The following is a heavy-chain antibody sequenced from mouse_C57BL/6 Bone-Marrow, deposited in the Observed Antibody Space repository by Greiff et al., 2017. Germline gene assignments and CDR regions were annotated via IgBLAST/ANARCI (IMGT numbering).Heavy chain of an antibody. Sequence: EVHLVESGGGLVKPGGSLKLSCAASGFTFSSYTMSWVRQTPEKRLEWVATISGGGGNPYYPDSVKGRFTISRDNAKNTLYLQMSSLRSEDTALYYCARRFAYWGQGTLVTVSA. CDR3: ARRFAY. V-gene: IGHV5-9*01. CDR2: ISGGGGNP. J-gene: IGHJ3*01. CDR1: GFTFSSYT.